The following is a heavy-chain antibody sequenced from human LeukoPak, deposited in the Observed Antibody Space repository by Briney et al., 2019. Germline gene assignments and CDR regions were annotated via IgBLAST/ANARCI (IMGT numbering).Heavy chain of an antibody. D-gene: IGHD6-13*01. CDR2: ISGSGGNI. V-gene: IGHV3-48*03. J-gene: IGHJ4*02. CDR1: GFTFSSYD. Sequence: GGSLRLSCAASGFTFSSYDMKWVRQAPGKGLEWVSHISGSGGNIGYADSVKGRFTISRDNAKNSLYLQMNSLRVEDTAVYYCARKGSSWYYFDYWGQGTLVTVSS. CDR3: ARKGSSWYYFDY.